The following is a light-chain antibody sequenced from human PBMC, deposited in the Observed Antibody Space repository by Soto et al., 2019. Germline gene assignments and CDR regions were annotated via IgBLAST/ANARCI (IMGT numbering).Light chain of an antibody. CDR3: QSYDSSRSGYV. J-gene: IGLJ1*01. Sequence: QSVLTQPPSVSEAPGQRVTISCTGSSSNIGAGYEAHWYQQVPGTAPKLLIYENNNRPSGVPDRFSGSKSGTSASLAITALQAEDEAEYYCQSYDSSRSGYVFGTGTKLTVL. CDR1: SSNIGAGYE. CDR2: ENN. V-gene: IGLV1-40*01.